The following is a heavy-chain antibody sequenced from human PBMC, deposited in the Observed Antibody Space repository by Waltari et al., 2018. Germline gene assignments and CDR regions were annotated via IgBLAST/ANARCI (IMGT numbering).Heavy chain of an antibody. J-gene: IGHJ4*02. CDR3: AREKGETYYYDSSGYYYAY. V-gene: IGHV1-69*08. CDR1: GGTFSSYT. Sequence: QVQLVQSGAEVKKPGSSVKVSCKASGGTFSSYTIRWVRQAPGQGLEWMGRIIPILGIANYAQKFQGRVTITADKSTSTAYMELSSLRSEDTAVYYCAREKGETYYYDSSGYYYAYWGQGTLVTVSS. D-gene: IGHD3-22*01. CDR2: IIPILGIA.